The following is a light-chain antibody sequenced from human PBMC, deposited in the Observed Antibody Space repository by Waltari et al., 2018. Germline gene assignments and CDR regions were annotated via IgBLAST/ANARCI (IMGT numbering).Light chain of an antibody. Sequence: QSALTQPASVSGSPGQSITIPCPGSSRDFGTYNLVSWYQQYPGKAPKVMIYEGSKRPSGVSSRFSASKSGNTASLTISVLQAEDEADYYCCSYALRSVVFGGGTKVTVL. J-gene: IGLJ2*01. CDR2: EGS. V-gene: IGLV2-23*01. CDR1: SRDFGTYNL. CDR3: CSYALRSVV.